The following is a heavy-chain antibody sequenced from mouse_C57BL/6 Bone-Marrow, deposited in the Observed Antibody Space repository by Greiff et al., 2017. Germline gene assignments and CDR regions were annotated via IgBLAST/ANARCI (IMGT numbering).Heavy chain of an antibody. Sequence: QVQLQQSGAELVRPGASVTLSCKASGYTFTDYEMHWVKQTPVHGLEWLGAIDPETGGTAYNQKFKGKAILTADKSSSTAYMELRSLTSEDSAVYYCTRGAYYFDYWGQGTTLTVSS. J-gene: IGHJ2*01. CDR1: GYTFTDYE. V-gene: IGHV1-15*01. CDR2: IDPETGGT. CDR3: TRGAYYFDY.